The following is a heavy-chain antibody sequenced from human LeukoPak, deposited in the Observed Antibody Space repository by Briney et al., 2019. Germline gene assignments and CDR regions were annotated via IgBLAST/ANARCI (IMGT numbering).Heavy chain of an antibody. D-gene: IGHD6-19*01. CDR2: INPSGGSS. J-gene: IGHJ4*02. Sequence: ASVKVSCKASGCTFPNHYMHWVRQAPGQGLEWMGIINPSGGSSSYAQKFQGRVTMTRDTSTSTVYMELSSLRSEDTAVYFCARDQVGSSGWYNYWGQGTLVTVSS. V-gene: IGHV1-46*01. CDR3: ARDQVGSSGWYNY. CDR1: GCTFPNHY.